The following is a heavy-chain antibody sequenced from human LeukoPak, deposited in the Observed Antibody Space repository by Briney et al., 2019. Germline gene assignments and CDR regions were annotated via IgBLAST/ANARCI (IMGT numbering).Heavy chain of an antibody. CDR3: ARADSSSWSNWFDP. J-gene: IGHJ5*02. D-gene: IGHD6-13*01. CDR2: IYYSGST. CDR1: GGSISSYY. V-gene: IGHV4-59*01. Sequence: SETLSLTCTVSGGSISSYYWSWIRQPPGKGLEWIGYIYYSGSTNYNPSLKSRVTISVDTSKNQFSLKLSSVTAADTAVYYCARADSSSWSNWFDPWGQGTLVTVSS.